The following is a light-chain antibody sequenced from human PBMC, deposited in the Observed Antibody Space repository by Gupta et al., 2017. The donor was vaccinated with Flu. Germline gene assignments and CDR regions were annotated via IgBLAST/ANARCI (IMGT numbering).Light chain of an antibody. Sequence: PVFQSVTPKEKVTITCRASQSIGSNLYWYQQKADQSPKLLIKFASQSISGVPSRFSGSGSGTDFTLTINSLEAEDAAAYYCHQSSTLPYTFGQGTKLEIK. V-gene: IGKV6D-21*02. CDR2: FAS. CDR3: HQSSTLPYT. CDR1: QSIGSN. J-gene: IGKJ2*01.